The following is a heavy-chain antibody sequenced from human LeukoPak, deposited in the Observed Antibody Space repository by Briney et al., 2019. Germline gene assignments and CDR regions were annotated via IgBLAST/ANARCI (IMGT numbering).Heavy chain of an antibody. CDR3: AVDSSGSNDAFDI. V-gene: IGHV3-53*01. CDR2: IYSGGST. CDR1: GFTVSSNY. D-gene: IGHD3-22*01. J-gene: IGHJ3*02. Sequence: GGSLRLSCAASGFTVSSNYMSWVRQAPGKGLKWVSVIYSGGSTYYADSVKGRFTISRDNSKNTLYLQMNSLRAEDTAVYYCAVDSSGSNDAFDIWGRGTMVTVSS.